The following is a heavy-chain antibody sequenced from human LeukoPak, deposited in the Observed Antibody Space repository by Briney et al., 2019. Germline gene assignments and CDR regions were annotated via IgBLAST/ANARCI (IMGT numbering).Heavy chain of an antibody. CDR1: GFFFSSYE. J-gene: IGHJ3*02. CDR3: ARERHDAFDI. V-gene: IGHV3-48*03. Sequence: GGSLRLSCAASGFFFSSYEINWVRRAPGKGLEWVSYVSSSGSAIYYADSVKGRFTISRDNAKNSLFLQMDSLRAEDTAVYYCARERHDAFDIWGQGTMVTVSS. CDR2: VSSSGSAI.